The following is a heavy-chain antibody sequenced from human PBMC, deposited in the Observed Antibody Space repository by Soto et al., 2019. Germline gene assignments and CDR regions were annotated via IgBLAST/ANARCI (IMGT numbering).Heavy chain of an antibody. J-gene: IGHJ4*02. CDR3: ARDGYCSGGRCYRRNDY. CDR1: GFTFSGYW. Sequence: EVQLVESGGGLVQPGGSLRLSCAASGFTFSGYWMTWARQASGKGLEWVAQIKDDGSEKFYVDSVKGRFTISRDNADNLLYLQMNSLSAEDTAVYFCARDGYCSGGRCYRRNDYWGQGTLVIVSS. CDR2: IKDDGSEK. D-gene: IGHD2-15*01. V-gene: IGHV3-7*01.